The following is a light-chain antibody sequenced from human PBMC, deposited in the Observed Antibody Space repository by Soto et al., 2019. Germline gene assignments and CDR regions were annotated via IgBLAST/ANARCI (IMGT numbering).Light chain of an antibody. CDR3: LKYHNDPPWT. CDR2: AAS. V-gene: IGKV1-27*01. J-gene: IGKJ1*01. CDR1: QDISDY. Sequence: DIQMTQSPSSLSASVGDRVTITCRASQDISDYLAWYQQKPGKPPGLLIYAASTLQSGVPSRFSGSGYGTDFTLTITSLQPEDVATYHCLKYHNDPPWTFGQGTRVE.